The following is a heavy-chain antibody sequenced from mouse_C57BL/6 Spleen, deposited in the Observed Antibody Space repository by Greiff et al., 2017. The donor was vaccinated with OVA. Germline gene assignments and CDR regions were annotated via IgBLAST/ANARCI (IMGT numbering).Heavy chain of an antibody. CDR1: GFTFSSYG. J-gene: IGHJ4*01. Sequence: EVQLVESGGDLVKPGGSLKLSCAASGFTFSSYGMSWVRQTPDKRLEWVATISSGGSYTYYPDSVKGRFTISRDNAKNTLYLQMSSLKSEDTAMYYCARFSTMITTGVDAMDYWGQGTSVTVSS. CDR2: ISSGGSYT. D-gene: IGHD2-4*01. CDR3: ARFSTMITTGVDAMDY. V-gene: IGHV5-6*01.